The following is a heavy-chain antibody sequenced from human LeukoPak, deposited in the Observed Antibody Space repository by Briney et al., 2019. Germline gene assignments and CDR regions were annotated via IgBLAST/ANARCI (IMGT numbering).Heavy chain of an antibody. CDR3: ARHTSRRDQGDFDY. CDR1: GDSISSYY. V-gene: IGHV4-4*07. CDR2: IYTSRST. Sequence: SETLSLTCTVSGDSISSYYWSWIRQPTGKGLEWIGRIYTSRSTNYNPSLKSRVTMSVDTSKNQLSLRLSPVTAADTAVYYCARHTSRRDQGDFDYWGQGTLVTVSS. J-gene: IGHJ4*02. D-gene: IGHD3-16*01.